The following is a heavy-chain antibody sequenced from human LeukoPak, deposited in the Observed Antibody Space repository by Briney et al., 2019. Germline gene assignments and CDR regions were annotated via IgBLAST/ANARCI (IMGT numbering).Heavy chain of an antibody. Sequence: GASVKVSCKASGYTFTSYYIHWVRQAPGQGLEWMGIISPSVGSTNYAQKFQGRVTLTRDTSTTTVYMEVSSLRSDDTAVYYCARAEYGSGSYNYFDYWGQGTLVTVSS. D-gene: IGHD3-10*01. CDR1: GYTFTSYY. CDR2: ISPSVGST. V-gene: IGHV1-46*01. J-gene: IGHJ4*02. CDR3: ARAEYGSGSYNYFDY.